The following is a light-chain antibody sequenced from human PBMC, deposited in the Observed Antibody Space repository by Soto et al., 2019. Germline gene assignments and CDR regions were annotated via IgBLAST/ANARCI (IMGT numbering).Light chain of an antibody. CDR2: GAS. Sequence: DVQMTQSPSTLSASIGDRVTITCRARQSISSWVAWYQQKPGKAPQLLISGASGLHGGVPSRFSGSGSGTEFTLTISSLQPDDFATYYCQQYNSYSTFGGGTKVEIK. V-gene: IGKV1-5*01. J-gene: IGKJ4*01. CDR1: QSISSW. CDR3: QQYNSYST.